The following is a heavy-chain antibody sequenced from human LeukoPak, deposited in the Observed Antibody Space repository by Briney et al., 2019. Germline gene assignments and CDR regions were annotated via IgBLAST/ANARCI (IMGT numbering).Heavy chain of an antibody. Sequence: SGTLSLTCAVSCGSISSSNWWSWVRQPPGKGLEWIGEIYHSGSTNYNPSLKSRVTISVDKSKNQFSLKLSSVTAADTAVYYCASRDSYGYLGVDYWGQGTLVTVSS. J-gene: IGHJ4*02. CDR3: ASRDSYGYLGVDY. D-gene: IGHD5-18*01. V-gene: IGHV4-4*02. CDR1: CGSISSSNW. CDR2: IYHSGST.